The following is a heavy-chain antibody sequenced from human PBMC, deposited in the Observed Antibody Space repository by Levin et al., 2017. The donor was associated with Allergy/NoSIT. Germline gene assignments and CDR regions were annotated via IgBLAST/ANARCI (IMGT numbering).Heavy chain of an antibody. J-gene: IGHJ6*02. D-gene: IGHD6-19*01. CDR2: INYRGVT. CDR3: ARNRITVSGGNDYYYGMDV. Sequence: SQTLSLTCSVSGGSVSSGAYYWSWIRRPPGKGLEWIGYINYRGVTKYNPSLKSRVTISVDTSKNEFSLKVTSVTAADTAVYYCARNRITVSGGNDYYYGMDVWGQGTTVTVSS. V-gene: IGHV4-61*08. CDR1: GGSVSSGAYY.